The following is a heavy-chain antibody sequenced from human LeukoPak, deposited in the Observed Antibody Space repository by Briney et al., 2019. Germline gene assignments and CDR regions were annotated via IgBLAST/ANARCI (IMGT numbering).Heavy chain of an antibody. V-gene: IGHV3-21*01. Sequence: GGSLRLSCAVSGFTFSSYAMTWVRQAPGKWLEWVSSISSSSSYIYYADSVKGRFTISRDNAKNSLYLQMNSLRAEDTAVYYCARGVAVAGSPLYFDYWGQGTLVTVSS. CDR3: ARGVAVAGSPLYFDY. D-gene: IGHD6-19*01. J-gene: IGHJ4*02. CDR1: GFTFSSYA. CDR2: ISSSSSYI.